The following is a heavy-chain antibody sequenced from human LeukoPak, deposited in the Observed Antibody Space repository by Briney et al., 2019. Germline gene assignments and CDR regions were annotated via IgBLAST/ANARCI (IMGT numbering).Heavy chain of an antibody. CDR3: ARAAYCGGDCYLFDY. Sequence: PSETLSLTCTVSSDSIYSSSYYWGWIRQPPGKGLEWIGSIYYSGSTHYNSSLKSRVTISVDTSKNQFSLKLSSLTAADTAVYYCARAAYCGGDCYLFDYWGQGTLVTVFS. V-gene: IGHV4-39*01. J-gene: IGHJ4*02. CDR2: IYYSGST. D-gene: IGHD2-21*02. CDR1: SDSIYSSSYY.